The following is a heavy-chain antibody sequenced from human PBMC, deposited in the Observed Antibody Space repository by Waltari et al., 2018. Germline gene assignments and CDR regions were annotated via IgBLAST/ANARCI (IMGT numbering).Heavy chain of an antibody. J-gene: IGHJ4*02. Sequence: QVQVVESGGGVVQPGRSLRLSCAASGFTFSNYAMHWVRQAPGKGLEWLAVICYDGNNKYFADSVKGRFTVSRDNSKDTLDLQMNSLRVEDMAMYYWVRGVGGSSSLNFDYWGQGTLVSVTS. V-gene: IGHV3-33*01. CDR3: VRGVGGSSSLNFDY. D-gene: IGHD6-6*01. CDR1: GFTFSNYA. CDR2: ICYDGNNK.